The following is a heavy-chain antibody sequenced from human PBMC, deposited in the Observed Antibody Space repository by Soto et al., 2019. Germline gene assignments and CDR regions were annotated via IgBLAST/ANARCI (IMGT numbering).Heavy chain of an antibody. D-gene: IGHD3-10*01. CDR1: GGSFNNYA. J-gene: IGHJ6*02. CDR3: AVAMVREILIFESSGMHV. CDR2: IIPNFDTP. V-gene: IGHV1-69*01. Sequence: QVHLVQSGAEVKKPGSSVKVSCKTSGGSFNNYAVSWVRQAPGQGLEWMGGIIPNFDTPNYAQKFQDRVTIIAGESTRTVYMELRSLRSNDTAVYYCAVAMVREILIFESSGMHVWGQGTTVIVSS.